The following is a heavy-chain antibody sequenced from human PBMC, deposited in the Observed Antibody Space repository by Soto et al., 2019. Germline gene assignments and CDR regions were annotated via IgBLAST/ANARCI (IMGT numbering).Heavy chain of an antibody. V-gene: IGHV3-48*03. CDR3: ARRASC. CDR2: IHPSGQPI. J-gene: IGHJ3*01. CDR1: GFTFSSSE. Sequence: PGGSLRLSCAVSGFTFSSSEMYWVRQAPGKGLEWISYIHPSGQPIFYADSVKGRFTISRDNANNSLFLQMNSLRAEDTAVYYCARRASCWGHGTMVTVSS. D-gene: IGHD1-26*01.